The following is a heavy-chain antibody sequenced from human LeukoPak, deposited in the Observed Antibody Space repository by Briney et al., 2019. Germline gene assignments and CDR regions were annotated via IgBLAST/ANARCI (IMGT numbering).Heavy chain of an antibody. CDR3: ARGWSSGSLGLDY. D-gene: IGHD6-19*01. CDR1: GYTFTSYG. V-gene: IGHV1-2*06. CDR2: INPNSGGT. J-gene: IGHJ4*02. Sequence: VASVKVSCKASGYTFTSYGISWVRQAPGQGLEWMGRINPNSGGTNYAQKFQGGVTMTRDTSISTAYMELSRLRSDDTAAYYCARGWSSGSLGLDYWGQGTLVTVPS.